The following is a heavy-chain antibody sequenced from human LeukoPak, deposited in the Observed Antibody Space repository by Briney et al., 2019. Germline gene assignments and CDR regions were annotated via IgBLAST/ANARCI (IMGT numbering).Heavy chain of an antibody. CDR3: ARGSEGVTIFGVVIRPYFDY. CDR2: INPSGGST. CDR1: GYTFTGYY. Sequence: ASVKVSCKASGYTFTGYYMHWVRQAPGQGFEWMGIINPSGGSTSYAQKFQGRVTMTRDTSTGTVYMELSSLRSEDTAVYYCARGSEGVTIFGVVIRPYFDYWGQGTLVTVSS. J-gene: IGHJ4*02. D-gene: IGHD3-3*01. V-gene: IGHV1-46*01.